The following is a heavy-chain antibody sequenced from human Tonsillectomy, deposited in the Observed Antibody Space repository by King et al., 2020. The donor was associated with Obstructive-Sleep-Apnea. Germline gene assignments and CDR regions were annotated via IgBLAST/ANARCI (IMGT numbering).Heavy chain of an antibody. CDR1: GFTFSSYA. Sequence: VQLVESGGGLEQPGGSLRLSCAASGFTFSSYAMSWVRQAPGKGLEWVSAISGSGGSTFYADSVKGRFTISRDHSQNTLYLQMNSLRAEDTAVYYCAKTGGVVAAPFDIWGQGTMVTVSS. D-gene: IGHD2-15*01. CDR2: ISGSGGST. V-gene: IGHV3-23*04. J-gene: IGHJ3*02. CDR3: AKTGGVVAAPFDI.